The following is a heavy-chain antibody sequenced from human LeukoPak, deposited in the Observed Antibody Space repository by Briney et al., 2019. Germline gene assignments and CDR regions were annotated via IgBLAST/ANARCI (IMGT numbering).Heavy chain of an antibody. D-gene: IGHD2-15*01. CDR2: IYPGDSDT. CDR3: ARQTRQCSGGSCYSDL. V-gene: IGHV5-51*01. Sequence: GESLKISCKGSGYSFSSHWIGWVRQMPGKGLEWMGIIYPGDSDTTYSPSSQGQVTMSADKSISTVYLQVNRLKASDTAMYYCARQTRQCSGGSCYSDLWGQGTLVTVSS. CDR1: GYSFSSHW. J-gene: IGHJ4*02.